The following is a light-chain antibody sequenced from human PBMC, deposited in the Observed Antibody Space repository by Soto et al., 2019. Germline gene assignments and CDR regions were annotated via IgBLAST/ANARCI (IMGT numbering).Light chain of an antibody. Sequence: DIQMTQSPSSLSASVGDRVTITCRASQSISSYLNWYQQKPGKAPKFLIYAASSLQSGVPSRFRGTESGTDFTLTISSLQPDDFATYYCQQSYSTPPTFGQGTKVEIK. CDR1: QSISSY. CDR3: QQSYSTPPT. J-gene: IGKJ1*01. CDR2: AAS. V-gene: IGKV1-39*01.